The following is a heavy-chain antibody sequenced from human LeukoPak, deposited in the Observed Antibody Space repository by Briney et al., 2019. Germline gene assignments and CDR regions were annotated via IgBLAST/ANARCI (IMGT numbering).Heavy chain of an antibody. CDR2: INPNSGGT. CDR3: ARARWQLAPYFGS. V-gene: IGHV1-2*02. J-gene: IGHJ4*02. Sequence: GASVKVSCKASGYTFTDYYMHWVRQAPGQGLEWMGWINPNSGGTNFAQKFQGRVAMTRDTSISTAYLELGSLRSDDTAVYFCARARWQLAPYFGSWGQGTLVTVSS. CDR1: GYTFTDYY. D-gene: IGHD5-24*01.